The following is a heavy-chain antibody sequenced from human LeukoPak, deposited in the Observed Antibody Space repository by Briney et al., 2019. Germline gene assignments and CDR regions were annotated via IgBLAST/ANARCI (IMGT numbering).Heavy chain of an antibody. D-gene: IGHD4-23*01. Sequence: GGSLRLSCAASGFTFSSYSMNWVRQAPGKGLEWVSSISSSSSYIYYADSVKGRFTISRDNAKNSLYLQMNSLRAEDTAVYYCARAQAHYGGEGYYYYYMDVWGKGTTVTVSS. V-gene: IGHV3-21*04. CDR3: ARAQAHYGGEGYYYYYMDV. J-gene: IGHJ6*03. CDR2: ISSSSSYI. CDR1: GFTFSSYS.